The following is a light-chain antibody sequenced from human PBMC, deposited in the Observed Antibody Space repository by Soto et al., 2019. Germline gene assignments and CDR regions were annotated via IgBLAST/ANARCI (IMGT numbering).Light chain of an antibody. CDR1: SSNIGSNT. CDR3: AAWDDRLDVYV. J-gene: IGLJ1*01. CDR2: STS. V-gene: IGLV1-44*01. Sequence: QSVLTQPPSASGTPGQIVAISCSGSSSNIGSNTVTWYQQLPGTAPKLLIYSTSQRSSGVPGRFSGSKSGASASLSISGLQSEDEADYYCAAWDDRLDVYVFXTGTKGTVL.